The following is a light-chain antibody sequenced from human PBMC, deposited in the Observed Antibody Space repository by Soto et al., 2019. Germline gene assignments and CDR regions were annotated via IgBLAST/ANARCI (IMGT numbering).Light chain of an antibody. J-gene: IGLJ1*01. CDR2: EVS. V-gene: IGLV2-14*01. CDR1: SSDVGGYKF. CDR3: SSYRTSTPDV. Sequence: QSALTQPASVSGSPGQSITISCTGTSSDVGGYKFVSWYQHHPGKAPKLMIYEVSNRPSGVSNRFSGSKSGNTASLTISGLQAEDEADYYCSSYRTSTPDVFGTGTKLTVL.